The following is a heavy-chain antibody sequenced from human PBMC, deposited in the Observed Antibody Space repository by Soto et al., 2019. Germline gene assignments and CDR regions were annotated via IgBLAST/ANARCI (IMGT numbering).Heavy chain of an antibody. CDR3: ARGRGGSSWYRNWFDP. CDR1: GGSFSGYY. D-gene: IGHD6-13*01. J-gene: IGHJ5*02. CDR2: INHSGST. Sequence: SETLSLTCAVYGGSFSGYYWSWIRQPPGKGLEWIGEINHSGSTNYNPSLKSRVTISVDTSKNQFSLKLSSVTAADTAVYYCARGRGGSSWYRNWFDPWGQGTLVTVSS. V-gene: IGHV4-34*01.